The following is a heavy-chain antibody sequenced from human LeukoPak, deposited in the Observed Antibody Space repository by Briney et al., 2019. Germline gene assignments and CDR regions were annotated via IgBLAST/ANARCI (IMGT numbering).Heavy chain of an antibody. J-gene: IGHJ5*02. CDR2: IVGSSDRT. V-gene: IGHV3-23*01. CDR1: GFTLSSYA. D-gene: IGHD2-21*02. Sequence: GGSLTLSCAASGFTLSSYAMSWARQAPGKGLEWVSAIVGSSDRTYYADSVKGRFTISRDNSKNTLYLQMNSLRADDTAVYYCAKYRTTAGTTEFDPWGQGTLVTVSS. CDR3: AKYRTTAGTTEFDP.